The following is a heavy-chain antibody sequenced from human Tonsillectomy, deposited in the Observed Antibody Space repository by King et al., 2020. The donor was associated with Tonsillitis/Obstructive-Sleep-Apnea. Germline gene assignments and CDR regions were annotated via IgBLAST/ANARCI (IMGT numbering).Heavy chain of an antibody. Sequence: VQLVESGGGLVKPGGSLRLSCAASGFTFSDYYMTWIRQAPGKGLEWVSYISSSGTTIHHADSLKGRFTISRDNAKNSLYLQMNSLRAEDTAVYYCAGGYNYYFYYYMDVWGKGTTVTVSS. CDR1: GFTFSDYY. D-gene: IGHD5-12*01. J-gene: IGHJ6*03. V-gene: IGHV3-11*01. CDR3: AGGYNYYFYYYMDV. CDR2: ISSSGTTI.